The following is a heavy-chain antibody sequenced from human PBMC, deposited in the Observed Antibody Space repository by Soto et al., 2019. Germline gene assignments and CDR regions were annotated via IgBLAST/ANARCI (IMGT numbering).Heavy chain of an antibody. CDR3: ARGRSNDFSSSPPPRFDP. CDR2: IGTLRDT. J-gene: IGHJ5*02. D-gene: IGHD2-21*02. CDR1: GFTFKTYD. Sequence: GGSLRLSCVASGFTFKTYDMYWVRQVPGHGLEWVAGIGTLRDTFYSAAVAGRFIVSRENGRNTLYLQMNGLRVGDSGIYFCARGRSNDFSSSPPPRFDPWGRGTLVTVS. V-gene: IGHV3-13*01.